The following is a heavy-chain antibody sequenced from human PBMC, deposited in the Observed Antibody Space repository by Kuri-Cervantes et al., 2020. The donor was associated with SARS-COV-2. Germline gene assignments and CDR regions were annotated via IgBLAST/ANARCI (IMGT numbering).Heavy chain of an antibody. CDR2: INHGGST. D-gene: IGHD6-13*01. J-gene: IGHJ4*02. CDR3: ARRQAGAGTTPDF. Sequence: SETLSLTCTVSGHSISNVYYWAWIRQPPGKGLEWIAYINHGGSTFYNPSLKSRVTMSVDTSRNQFSLRLNSVTAADTAVYYCARRQAGAGTTPDFWGPGILVTVSS. CDR1: GHSISNVYY. V-gene: IGHV4-38-2*02.